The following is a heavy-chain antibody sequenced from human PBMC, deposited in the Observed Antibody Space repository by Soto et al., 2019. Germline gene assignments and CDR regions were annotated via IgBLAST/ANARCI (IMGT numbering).Heavy chain of an antibody. Sequence: GGSLRLSCAASGFTFSSYEMNWVRQAPGKGLEWVSYISSSGSTIYYADPVKGRFTISRDNAKNSLYLQMNSLRAEDTAVYYCARVYDSILFDYYYGMDVWGQGTTVTVSS. J-gene: IGHJ6*02. V-gene: IGHV3-48*03. CDR2: ISSSGSTI. CDR1: GFTFSSYE. CDR3: ARVYDSILFDYYYGMDV. D-gene: IGHD3-22*01.